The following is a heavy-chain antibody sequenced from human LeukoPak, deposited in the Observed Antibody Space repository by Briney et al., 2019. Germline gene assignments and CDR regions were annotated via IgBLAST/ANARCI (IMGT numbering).Heavy chain of an antibody. V-gene: IGHV3-21*06. Sequence: GGSLRLSCAASGFTFSSYSMNWVRQAPGKGLEWVSSVSSSSTYIYYADSVKGRFTISRDKAKNSLYLQMNSLRAEDTAVYYCARDLTTVTTAVFAYWGQGTLVTVSS. CDR3: ARDLTTVTTAVFAY. D-gene: IGHD4-11*01. J-gene: IGHJ4*02. CDR1: GFTFSSYS. CDR2: VSSSSTYI.